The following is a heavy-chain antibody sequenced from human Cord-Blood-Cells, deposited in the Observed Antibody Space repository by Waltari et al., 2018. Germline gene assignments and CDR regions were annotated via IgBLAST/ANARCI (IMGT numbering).Heavy chain of an antibody. CDR2: INHSGRT. D-gene: IGHD6-6*01. CDR1: GGSFSGSY. CDR3: ARFLSGQLSIDY. Sequence: QVQLQQWGAGLLKPSETLSLTCAVYGGSFSGSYWSWIRQPPGKGLEWIGEINHSGRTNYNPSLKSRVTISVDTSKNQFSLKLSSVTAADTAVYYCARFLSGQLSIDYWGQGTLVTVSS. V-gene: IGHV4-34*01. J-gene: IGHJ4*02.